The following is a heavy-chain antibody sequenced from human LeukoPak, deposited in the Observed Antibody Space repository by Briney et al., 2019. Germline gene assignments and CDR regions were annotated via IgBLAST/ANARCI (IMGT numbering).Heavy chain of an antibody. D-gene: IGHD2-8*02. Sequence: GGSLRLSCAASGFIFSPYWVSWVRQAPGMGLEWVANMKEDGGEKFYVDSVRGRFTISRDNAKNSVYLQMNSLRVEDTGVYYCARVRTEWYIDLWGRGTLVTVST. V-gene: IGHV3-7*01. CDR1: GFIFSPYW. J-gene: IGHJ2*01. CDR2: MKEDGGEK. CDR3: ARVRTEWYIDL.